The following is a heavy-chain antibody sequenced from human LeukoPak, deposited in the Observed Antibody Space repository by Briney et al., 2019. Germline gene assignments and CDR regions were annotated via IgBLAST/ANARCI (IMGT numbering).Heavy chain of an antibody. V-gene: IGHV4-59*01. Sequence: PSETLSLTCTVSGGSISSYYWSWIRQPPGKGLEWIGYIYYSGSTNYNPSLKSRVTISVDTSKNQFSLKLSSVTAADTAMYYCARANYGFDYWGQGTLVTVSS. D-gene: IGHD3-10*01. J-gene: IGHJ4*02. CDR3: ARANYGFDY. CDR1: GGSISSYY. CDR2: IYYSGST.